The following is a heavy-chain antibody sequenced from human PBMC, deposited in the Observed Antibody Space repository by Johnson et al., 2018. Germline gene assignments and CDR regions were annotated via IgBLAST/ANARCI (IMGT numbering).Heavy chain of an antibody. V-gene: IGHV4-39*07. D-gene: IGHD3-10*01. Sequence: QVQLQESGPGLVKPSETLSLTCTVSGGSISSSSYYWGWIRQPPGKGLEWIGSIYYSGSTYYNPSLKSRVTISVDTSKNQFSLKLSSVTAADTAVYYCPYGSGRYADYYYNHYMDVWGKGTTVTVSS. J-gene: IGHJ6*03. CDR1: GGSISSSSYY. CDR3: PYGSGRYADYYYNHYMDV. CDR2: IYYSGST.